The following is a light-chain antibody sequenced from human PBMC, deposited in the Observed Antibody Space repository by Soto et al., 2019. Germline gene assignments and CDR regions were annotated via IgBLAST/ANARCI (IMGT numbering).Light chain of an antibody. CDR1: QSVSNNY. CDR3: QQYGSSGT. V-gene: IGKV3-20*01. J-gene: IGKJ1*01. CDR2: GAS. Sequence: EIVLTQSTGTLSLSPVERATLSCRASQSVSNNYLAWYQQKPGQAPRRLIYGASNRATGIPDRFSGSGSGTDFTLTISRLEPEDFAVYYCQQYGSSGTFGQGTKVDI.